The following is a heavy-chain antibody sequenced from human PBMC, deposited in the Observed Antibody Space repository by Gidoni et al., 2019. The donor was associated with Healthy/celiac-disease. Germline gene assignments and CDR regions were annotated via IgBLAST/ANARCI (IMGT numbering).Heavy chain of an antibody. Sequence: QLQLQESGPGLVMPSETLSLTCTVSGGPISSSSYYWGWIRQPPGKGLEWIGSIYYSGSTYYNPSLKSRVTISVDTSKNQFSLKLSSVTAADTAVYYCASRITMVRGVFGTMYGMDVWGQGTTVTVSS. V-gene: IGHV4-39*01. D-gene: IGHD3-10*01. CDR3: ASRITMVRGVFGTMYGMDV. CDR2: IYYSGST. CDR1: GGPISSSSYY. J-gene: IGHJ6*02.